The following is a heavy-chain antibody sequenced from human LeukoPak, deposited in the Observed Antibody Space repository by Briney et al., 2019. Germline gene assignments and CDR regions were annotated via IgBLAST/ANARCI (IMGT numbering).Heavy chain of an antibody. CDR2: ISYDGCNK. D-gene: IGHD5-12*01. J-gene: IGHJ4*02. CDR1: GFIFSSFA. Sequence: GGSLRLSCAASGFIFSSFAMHWVRQAPGKGLEWVAIISYDGCNKYYADSVKGRFTISRDESKNTVYLQMDSLRPEDTAVDYCARSSWEDIVATITFEYWGQGILVSVSS. V-gene: IGHV3-30*04. CDR3: ARSSWEDIVATITFEY.